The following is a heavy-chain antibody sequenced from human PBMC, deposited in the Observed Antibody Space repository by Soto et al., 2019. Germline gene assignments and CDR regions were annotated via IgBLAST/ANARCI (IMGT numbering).Heavy chain of an antibody. Sequence: ASVKVSCKASGSTFTSYAMHWVRQAPGQRLEWMGWINAGNGNTKYSQKFQGRVTITRDTSASTAYMELSSLRSEDTAVYYCARGTTTVTTVYWGQGTLVTVSS. CDR3: ARGTTTVTTVY. J-gene: IGHJ4*02. CDR2: INAGNGNT. V-gene: IGHV1-3*01. CDR1: GSTFTSYA. D-gene: IGHD4-17*01.